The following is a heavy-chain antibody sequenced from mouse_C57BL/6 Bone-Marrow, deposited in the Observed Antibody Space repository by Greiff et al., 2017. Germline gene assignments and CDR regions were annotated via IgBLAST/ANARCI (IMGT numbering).Heavy chain of an antibody. D-gene: IGHD4-1*01. CDR3: TSWCANLDLAWFAY. CDR1: GYTFTDYE. CDR2: IDPETGGT. Sequence: QVQLQQSGAELVRPGASVTLSCKASGYTFTDYEMHWVKQTPVHGLEWIGAIDPETGGTAYNQKFQGKAILTADKSSSTAYMELRILTSEDSAVDYCTSWCANLDLAWFAYWGQGTLVTVAA. V-gene: IGHV1-15*01. J-gene: IGHJ3*01.